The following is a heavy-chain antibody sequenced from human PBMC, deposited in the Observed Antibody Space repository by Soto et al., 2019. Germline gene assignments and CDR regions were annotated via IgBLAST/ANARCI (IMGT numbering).Heavy chain of an antibody. Sequence: QVQLVQSGAEVKKPGSSVKVSCKASGGTFSSYAISWVRQAPGQGLEWMGGIIPIFGTANYAQKFQGRVTITAXXSXSXXYMELSSLRSEDTAVYYCARVLGVDGRYYYYGMDVWGQGTTVTVSS. V-gene: IGHV1-69*12. J-gene: IGHJ6*02. CDR1: GGTFSSYA. D-gene: IGHD2-15*01. CDR3: ARVLGVDGRYYYYGMDV. CDR2: IIPIFGTA.